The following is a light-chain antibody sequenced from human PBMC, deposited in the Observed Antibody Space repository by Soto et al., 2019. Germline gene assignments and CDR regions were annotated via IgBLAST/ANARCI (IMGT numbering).Light chain of an antibody. CDR2: GAS. J-gene: IGKJ2*01. Sequence: EIVLTQSPGTLSLSPGERATLSCRASQSVSSSYLAWYQQKPGQAPRLLIYGASSRATGIPDRFSCRGSGTDFNLTISRLEPEDFALVFWPQYGSSPPYTFGQGTKLEIK. CDR1: QSVSSSY. V-gene: IGKV3-20*01. CDR3: PQYGSSPPYT.